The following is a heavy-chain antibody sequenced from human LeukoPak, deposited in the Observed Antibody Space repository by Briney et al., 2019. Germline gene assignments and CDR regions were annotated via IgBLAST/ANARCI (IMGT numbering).Heavy chain of an antibody. Sequence: GGALRLSCAASGFTFSSYEMNWVRQAPGKGLEWVSYISSIGSTIYYADSVKGRFTISRDNPKNSLYLQMNSLRAEDTAVYYCASATNYDFWSGYYNLDYWGQGTLVTVSS. CDR1: GFTFSSYE. D-gene: IGHD3-3*01. J-gene: IGHJ4*02. CDR2: ISSIGSTI. V-gene: IGHV3-48*03. CDR3: ASATNYDFWSGYYNLDY.